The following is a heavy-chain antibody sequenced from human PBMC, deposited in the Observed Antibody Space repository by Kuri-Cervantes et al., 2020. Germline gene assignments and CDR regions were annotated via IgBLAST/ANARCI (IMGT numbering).Heavy chain of an antibody. CDR3: ARDSARDSSNPLDF. V-gene: IGHV1-18*01. CDR1: GYTFTSYG. D-gene: IGHD4-11*01. Sequence: ASVKVSCKASGYTFTSYGISWVRQAPGQGLEWMGWISAYNGNTNYAQKFQGWVTMTRDPSINTAYMELSRLRSDDTAVYYCARDSARDSSNPLDFWGQGTLVTVSS. CDR2: ISAYNGNT. J-gene: IGHJ4*02.